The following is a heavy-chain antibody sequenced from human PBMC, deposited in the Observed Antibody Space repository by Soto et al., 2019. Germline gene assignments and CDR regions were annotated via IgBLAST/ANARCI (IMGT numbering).Heavy chain of an antibody. D-gene: IGHD2-15*01. V-gene: IGHV3-23*01. CDR3: AKDRGVAAPPRMYAFDI. CDR1: GFTFSSYA. J-gene: IGHJ3*02. Sequence: EVQLLESGGGLVQPGGSLRLSCAASGFTFSSYAMSWVRQAPGKGLEWVSAISGSGGSTYYADSVKGRFTISRDNSKNTLYLQMNSLRAEDTAVYYCAKDRGVAAPPRMYAFDIWGQGTMVTVSS. CDR2: ISGSGGST.